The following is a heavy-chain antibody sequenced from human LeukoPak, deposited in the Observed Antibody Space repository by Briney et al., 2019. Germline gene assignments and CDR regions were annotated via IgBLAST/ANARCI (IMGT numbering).Heavy chain of an antibody. CDR1: GFTFSNAW. V-gene: IGHV3-15*01. D-gene: IGHD3-22*01. Sequence: GGSLRLSCAASGFTFSNAWMSWVRQAPGKGLEWVGRIKSKTDGGTTDYAAPVKGRFTISRDDSKNTLYLQMNSLKTEDTAVYYCTTVYYDYDSSGYYYSYFDYWGQGTLVTVSS. J-gene: IGHJ4*02. CDR3: TTVYYDYDSSGYYYSYFDY. CDR2: IKSKTDGGTT.